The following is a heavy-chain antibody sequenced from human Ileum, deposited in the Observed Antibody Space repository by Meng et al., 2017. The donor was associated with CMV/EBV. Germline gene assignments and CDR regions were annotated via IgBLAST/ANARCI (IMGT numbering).Heavy chain of an antibody. CDR1: GLNFNIAW. Sequence: EVELGGPGGGLAEPEGSLTLSCAASGLNFNIAWMSWVRQAPGKGLEWVGHIRSKGGGGTTDYSAAAKGRFTISRDDSKNRLYLQMNSLRTEDTAVYYCTHCQDFYQTSGLWGQGTLVTVSS. CDR2: IRSKGGGGTT. V-gene: IGHV3-15*01. J-gene: IGHJ1*01. CDR3: THCQDFYQTSGL. D-gene: IGHD3-22*01.